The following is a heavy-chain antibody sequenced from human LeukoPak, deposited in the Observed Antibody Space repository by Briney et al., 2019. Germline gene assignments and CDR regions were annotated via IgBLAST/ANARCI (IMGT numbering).Heavy chain of an antibody. V-gene: IGHV4-34*01. CDR2: INHSGLT. CDR3: ARRLQSASQNMDV. CDR1: AASLSDYY. D-gene: IGHD5-24*01. Sequence: SETLSRTCAVYAASLSDYYWSWIRQPPGKRLEWIGEINHSGLTNYNPSLKSRVSISVDTSKNQFSLKLSSVTAADTAVYYCARRLQSASQNMDVWGKGTTVTVSS. J-gene: IGHJ6*03.